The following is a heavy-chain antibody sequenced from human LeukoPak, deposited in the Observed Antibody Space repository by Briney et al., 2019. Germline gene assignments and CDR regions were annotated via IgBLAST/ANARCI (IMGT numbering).Heavy chain of an antibody. V-gene: IGHV4-61*02. CDR1: GGSIRSGSYY. D-gene: IGHD2-2*01. Sequence: SQTLSLTXTVSGGSIRSGSYYWSWIRQPAGKGLDWIGRIYTSGSTNYNPSLKSRVTISVDTSKNQFSLKLSSVTAADTAVYYCARTPIVVVPKYYMDVWGKGTTVTVSS. J-gene: IGHJ6*03. CDR3: ARTPIVVVPKYYMDV. CDR2: IYTSGST.